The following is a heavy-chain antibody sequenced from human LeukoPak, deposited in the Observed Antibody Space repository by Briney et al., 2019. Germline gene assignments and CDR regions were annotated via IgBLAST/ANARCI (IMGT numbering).Heavy chain of an antibody. CDR1: GGSISSYY. CDR3: ARGREWFFSPTGYWYFDL. V-gene: IGHV4-4*07. Sequence: PSETLSLTCTVSGGSISSYYWSWIRQPAGKGLEWIGRIYTSGSTNYNPSLKSRVTMSVDTSKNQFSLKLRSVTAADTAVYYCARGREWFFSPTGYWYFDLWGRGTLVTVSS. CDR2: IYTSGST. J-gene: IGHJ2*01. D-gene: IGHD3-3*01.